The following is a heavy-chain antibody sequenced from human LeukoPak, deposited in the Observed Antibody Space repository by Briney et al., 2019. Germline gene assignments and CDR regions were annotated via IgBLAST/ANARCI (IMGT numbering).Heavy chain of an antibody. CDR1: GFTFSSYG. Sequence: GGSLRLSCAASGFTFSSYGMHWVRQAPGKGLEWVAVISYDGSNKYYADSVKGRFTISRDNSKNTLYLQMNSLRAEDTAVYYCAKDPETYGDYPLFDYWGQGTLVTVSS. J-gene: IGHJ4*02. V-gene: IGHV3-30*18. D-gene: IGHD4-17*01. CDR2: ISYDGSNK. CDR3: AKDPETYGDYPLFDY.